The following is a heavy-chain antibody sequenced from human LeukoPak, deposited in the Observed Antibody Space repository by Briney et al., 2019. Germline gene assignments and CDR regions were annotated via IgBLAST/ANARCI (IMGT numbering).Heavy chain of an antibody. CDR1: GGSISSGDYY. CDR2: IYYSGST. CDR3: ARGGGWGIYGMDV. J-gene: IGHJ6*02. V-gene: IGHV4-30-4*08. Sequence: SQTLSLTCTVSGGSISSGDYYWSWIRQPPGKGLEWIGYIYYSGSTYYNPSLKSRVTISVDTSKNQFSLKLSSVTAADTAVYYCARGGGWGIYGMDVWGQGTTVTVSS. D-gene: IGHD6-19*01.